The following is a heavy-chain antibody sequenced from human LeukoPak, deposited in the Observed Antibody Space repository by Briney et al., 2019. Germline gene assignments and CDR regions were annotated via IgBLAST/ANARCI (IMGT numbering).Heavy chain of an antibody. CDR2: VSGSGGST. Sequence: GGSLRLSCAASGFTFSSYAMSWVRQAPGKGLEWVSAVSGSGGSTYYADSVKGRFTISRDNSKDTLYLQMNSLRAEDTAVYYCAKDFRIGYSAHFDYWGQGALVTVSS. J-gene: IGHJ4*02. CDR1: GFTFSSYA. CDR3: AKDFRIGYSAHFDY. V-gene: IGHV3-23*01. D-gene: IGHD2-21*01.